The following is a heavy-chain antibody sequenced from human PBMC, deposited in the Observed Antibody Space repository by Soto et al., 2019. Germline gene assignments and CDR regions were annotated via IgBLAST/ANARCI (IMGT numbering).Heavy chain of an antibody. V-gene: IGHV1-18*04. Sequence: ASVKVSCKASGYTFTTYGISWVRQAPGQGLEWLGWISPYNGTTKYAEKFQGEMTMTTDTATSTAYMDLRSLRSDDTAVYYCARDGERDTGLNFYYYLHGMDAWGQGTRVTVSS. CDR2: ISPYNGTT. J-gene: IGHJ6*02. CDR1: GYTFTTYG. D-gene: IGHD1-1*01. CDR3: ARDGERDTGLNFYYYLHGMDA.